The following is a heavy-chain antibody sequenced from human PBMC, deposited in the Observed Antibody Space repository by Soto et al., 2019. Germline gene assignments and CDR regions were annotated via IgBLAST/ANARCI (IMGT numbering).Heavy chain of an antibody. D-gene: IGHD5-12*01. V-gene: IGHV1-46*01. CDR3: ARVRDGYNYDPGPFDY. CDR1: GYTFTSYY. Sequence: AASVKVSCKASGYTFTSYYMHWVRQAPGQGLEWMGIINPSGGSTSYAQKFQGRVTMTRDTSTSTVYMELSSLRSEDTAVYYCARVRDGYNYDPGPFDYWGQGTLVTVSS. CDR2: INPSGGST. J-gene: IGHJ4*02.